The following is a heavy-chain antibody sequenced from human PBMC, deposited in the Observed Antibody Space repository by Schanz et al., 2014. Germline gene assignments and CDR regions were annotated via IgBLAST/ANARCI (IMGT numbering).Heavy chain of an antibody. CDR3: AKGLYYDNTGGGFDY. D-gene: IGHD3-16*01. V-gene: IGHV3-66*01. Sequence: EVQLLESGGGLVQPGGSLRLSCAVSGFTVSSNHMSWVRQAPGKGLEWVSVIYSGIGAYYADSVKGRFTISRDNSKTTLSLQMNSLRAEDTAVYYCAKGLYYDNTGGGFDYWGQGTLVTVSS. CDR2: IYSGIGA. J-gene: IGHJ4*02. CDR1: GFTVSSNH.